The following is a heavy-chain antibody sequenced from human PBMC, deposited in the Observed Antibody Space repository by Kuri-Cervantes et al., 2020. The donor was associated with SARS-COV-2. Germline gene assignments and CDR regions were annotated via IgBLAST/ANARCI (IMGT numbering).Heavy chain of an antibody. D-gene: IGHD2-21*01. J-gene: IGHJ4*02. CDR1: GGSISSYY. Sequence: SETLSLTCTVSGGSISSYYWGWIRQPPGRGLEWIGYIFYSGSTNYNPSLKSRVTISVDTSKNQFSLRLNSVTAADTAVYYCARATSYCGGDCYIFDYWGQGTLVTDSS. V-gene: IGHV4-59*01. CDR2: IFYSGST. CDR3: ARATSYCGGDCYIFDY.